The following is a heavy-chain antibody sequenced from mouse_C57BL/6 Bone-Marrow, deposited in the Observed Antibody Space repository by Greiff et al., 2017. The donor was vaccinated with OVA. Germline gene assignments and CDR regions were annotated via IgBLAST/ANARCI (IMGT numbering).Heavy chain of an antibody. CDR3: ERNTQSTMITTGLYCAMDY. J-gene: IGHJ4*01. Sequence: QVQLQQSGAELVKPGASVKISCKASGYAFSSYWMNWVKQRPGKGLEWIGQIYPGDGDTNYNGKFKGKATLTADKSSSTAYMQLSSLTSEDSAVYFCERNTQSTMITTGLYCAMDYWGQGTSVTVSA. CDR1: GYAFSSYW. V-gene: IGHV1-80*01. D-gene: IGHD2-4*01. CDR2: IYPGDGDT.